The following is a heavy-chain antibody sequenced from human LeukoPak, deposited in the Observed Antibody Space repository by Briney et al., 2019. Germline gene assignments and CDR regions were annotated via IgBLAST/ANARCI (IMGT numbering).Heavy chain of an antibody. CDR3: AREDDWNYEEY. CDR2: ISWNSGSI. V-gene: IGHV3-9*01. J-gene: IGHJ4*02. Sequence: GRSLRLSCAASGFTFDDYAMHWVRQAPGKGLEWVSGISWNSGSIVYADSVKGRFTISRDNAKNSLYLQMSSLRAEDTAIYFCAREDDWNYEEYWGQGALVTVSS. CDR1: GFTFDDYA. D-gene: IGHD1-7*01.